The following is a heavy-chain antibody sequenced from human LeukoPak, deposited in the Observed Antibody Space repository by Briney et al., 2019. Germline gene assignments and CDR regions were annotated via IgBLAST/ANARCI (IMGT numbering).Heavy chain of an antibody. CDR1: GFTFSSYA. CDR3: AKGDKMPTWRRTYNRFDP. V-gene: IGHV3-23*01. Sequence: GGSLRLSCAASGFTFSSYAMSWVRQAPGKGLEWVSAISGSGGNTYFADSVRGRFTISRDNSKNTLYLQMNSLRAEDTAVYFCAKGDKMPTWRRTYNRFDPWGQGTLVTVSS. D-gene: IGHD5-24*01. J-gene: IGHJ5*02. CDR2: ISGSGGNT.